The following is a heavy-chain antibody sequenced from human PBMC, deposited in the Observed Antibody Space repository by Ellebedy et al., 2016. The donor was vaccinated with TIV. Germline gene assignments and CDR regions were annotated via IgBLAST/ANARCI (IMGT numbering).Heavy chain of an antibody. CDR1: GFSFRSYW. CDR3: ATDGSYGDYLSPRHAFAL. V-gene: IGHV3-7*01. Sequence: GESLKISCGASGFSFRSYWMTWVRQAPGKGLEWVANINQDGSDKYYVDSVKGRFTIARDNAKNSLYLQMNSLRAEDTAVYYCATDGSYGDYLSPRHAFALWGQGTMVTVSS. D-gene: IGHD4-17*01. J-gene: IGHJ3*01. CDR2: INQDGSDK.